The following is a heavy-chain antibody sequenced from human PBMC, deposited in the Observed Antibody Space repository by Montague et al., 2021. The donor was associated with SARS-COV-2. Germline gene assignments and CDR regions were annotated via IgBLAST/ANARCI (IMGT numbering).Heavy chain of an antibody. CDR2: VHYSGET. D-gene: IGHD1-14*01. V-gene: IGHV4-59*02. Sequence: SETLSLTCTVSGVSVRNYYWSWIRQPPGKGLEWIGYVHYSGETKYNPSLQNPISISLDASKNQFSLSLTSVTSADAAVYYCARHHISTMYGYSWFVHWGRGTLVTVSS. CDR3: ARHHISTMYGYSWFVH. J-gene: IGHJ5*02. CDR1: GVSVRNYY.